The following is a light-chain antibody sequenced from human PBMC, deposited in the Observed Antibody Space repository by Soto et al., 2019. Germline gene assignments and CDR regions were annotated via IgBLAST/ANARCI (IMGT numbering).Light chain of an antibody. CDR1: QSVYSR. CDR2: SAS. J-gene: IGKJ1*01. Sequence: EIVMTQSPATLSVSPGDRATLSCRASQSVYSRLAWYQQKPGQAPRLLIYSASTRATGIPARFSASGSGTEFTLTISSLQSEDFAVYYCQQSYNWPRTFGQGTKVEIK. CDR3: QQSYNWPRT. V-gene: IGKV3-15*01.